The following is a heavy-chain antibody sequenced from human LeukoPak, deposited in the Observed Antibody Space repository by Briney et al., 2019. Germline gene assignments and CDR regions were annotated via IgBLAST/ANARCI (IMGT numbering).Heavy chain of an antibody. D-gene: IGHD3-22*01. CDR3: AKSVSSGDYDSSGYSFDY. J-gene: IGHJ4*02. V-gene: IGHV3-23*01. CDR2: ISASGGST. Sequence: PGGSLRLSCAASGFTFSSYAMNWVRQAPGKGLEWVSTISASGGSTYYAGPVKGRFTISRDNSNNTLYLQMNSLRAEDTAVYYCAKSVSSGDYDSSGYSFDYWGQGTLVTVSS. CDR1: GFTFSSYA.